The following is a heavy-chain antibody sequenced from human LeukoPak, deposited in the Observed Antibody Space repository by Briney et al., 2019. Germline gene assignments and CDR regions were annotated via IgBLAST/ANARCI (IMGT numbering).Heavy chain of an antibody. V-gene: IGHV3-23*01. CDR1: RFTLSSYW. CDR3: AKRPPPGTGWYFDY. CDR2: LSEAGDTT. Sequence: GGSLRLSCAASRFTLSSYWMHWVRQAPGKGLEWVSSLSEAGDTTYYADSVRGRFTISRDISKNTLYLQMSSLRAEDAAVYYCAKRPPPGTGWYFDYWGQGTLVTVSS. D-gene: IGHD3-10*01. J-gene: IGHJ4*02.